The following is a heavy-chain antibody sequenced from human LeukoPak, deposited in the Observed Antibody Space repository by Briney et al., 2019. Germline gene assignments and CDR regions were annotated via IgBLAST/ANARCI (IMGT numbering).Heavy chain of an antibody. D-gene: IGHD6-19*01. CDR2: ISYDGSNK. CDR1: GFTFSSYG. CDR3: ASEIAVAVDDTRPLEPRDY. Sequence: GGSLRLSCAASGFTFSSYGMHWVRQAPGKGLEWVAVISYDGSNKYYADSVKSRFTISRDNSKNTLYLQMNSLRAEDTAVYYCASEIAVAVDDTRPLEPRDYWGQGTLVTVSS. J-gene: IGHJ4*02. V-gene: IGHV3-30*03.